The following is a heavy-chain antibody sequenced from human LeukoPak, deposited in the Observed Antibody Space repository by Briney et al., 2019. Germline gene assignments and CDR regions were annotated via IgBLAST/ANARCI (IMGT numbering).Heavy chain of an antibody. CDR1: GFTFGDYY. CDR3: ARDLTIFGVVITPYYGMDV. CDR2: ISSSGSTI. V-gene: IGHV3-11*01. J-gene: IGHJ6*02. Sequence: GGSLRLSCAASGFTFGDYYMSWIRQAPGKGLEWVSYISSSGSTIYYADSVKGRFTISRDNAKNSLYLQMNSLRAEDTAVYYCARDLTIFGVVITPYYGMDVWGQGTTVTVSS. D-gene: IGHD3-3*01.